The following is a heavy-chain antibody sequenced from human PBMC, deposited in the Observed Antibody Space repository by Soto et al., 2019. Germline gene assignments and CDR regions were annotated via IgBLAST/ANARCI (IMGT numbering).Heavy chain of an antibody. J-gene: IGHJ6*02. CDR1: GGTFSSYA. D-gene: IGHD3-3*01. CDR3: ARDWAQPLLRFLDRSENYYYYGMDV. V-gene: IGHV1-69*13. Sequence: GASVKVSCKASGGTFSSYAISCVRQAPGQGLEWMEGIIPIFGTANYAQKFQGRVTITADESTSTAYMELSSLRSEDTAVYYCARDWAQPLLRFLDRSENYYYYGMDVWGQGTTVTVSS. CDR2: IIPIFGTA.